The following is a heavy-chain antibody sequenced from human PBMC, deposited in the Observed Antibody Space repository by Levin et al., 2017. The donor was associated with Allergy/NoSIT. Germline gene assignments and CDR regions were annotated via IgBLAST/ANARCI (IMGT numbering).Heavy chain of an antibody. CDR3: ATGARYCSGGSCYGIDAFDS. CDR1: GGTFSSYA. D-gene: IGHD2-15*01. CDR2: IIPIFGTA. V-gene: IGHV1-69*01. J-gene: IGHJ3*02. Sequence: PGGSLRLSCKASGGTFSSYAISWVRQAPGQGLEWMGGIIPIFGTANYAQKFQGRVTITADESTSTAYMELSSLRSEDTAVYYCATGARYCSGGSCYGIDAFDSWGQGTMVTVSS.